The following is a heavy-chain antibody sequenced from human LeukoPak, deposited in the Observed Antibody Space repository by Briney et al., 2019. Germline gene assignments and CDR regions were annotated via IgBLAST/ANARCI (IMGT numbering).Heavy chain of an antibody. Sequence: GASLKISCKGSGYSFTSCWIGWVRQMPGKGLEWMGIIYPGDSDTRYSPSFQGQVTISADKSISTAYLQWSSLKASDTAMYYCARHARNGYNLKWFDPWGQGTLVTVSS. V-gene: IGHV5-51*01. J-gene: IGHJ5*02. CDR2: IYPGDSDT. D-gene: IGHD5-24*01. CDR1: GYSFTSCW. CDR3: ARHARNGYNLKWFDP.